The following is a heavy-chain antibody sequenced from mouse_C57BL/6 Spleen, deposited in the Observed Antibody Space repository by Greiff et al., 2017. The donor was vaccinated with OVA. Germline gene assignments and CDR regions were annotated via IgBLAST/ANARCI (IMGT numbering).Heavy chain of an antibody. CDR1: GYTFTSYW. D-gene: IGHD2-5*01. CDR3: ARSYSTPRYYYAMDY. CDR2: IYPGSGST. Sequence: QVQLQQPGAELVKPGASVKMSCKASGYTFTSYWITWVKQRPGQGLEWIGDIYPGSGSTNYNEKFKSKATLTVDTSSSTAYMQLSSLTSEDSAVYYCARSYSTPRYYYAMDYWGQGTSVTVSS. V-gene: IGHV1-55*01. J-gene: IGHJ4*01.